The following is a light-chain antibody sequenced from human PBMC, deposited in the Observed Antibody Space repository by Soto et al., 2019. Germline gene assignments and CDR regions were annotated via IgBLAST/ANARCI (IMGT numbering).Light chain of an antibody. CDR2: DGC. Sequence: DIQMIQSPSTLSPSVGNKVTITCRASQSISSWLSWYQQSPGKAPWLLIYDGCSLESGVPSRFSGSGSGTEFTLTISSLQPDDFATYYCQQYNSCPRTFGQGAKVDIK. V-gene: IGKV1-5*01. CDR1: QSISSW. CDR3: QQYNSCPRT. J-gene: IGKJ1*01.